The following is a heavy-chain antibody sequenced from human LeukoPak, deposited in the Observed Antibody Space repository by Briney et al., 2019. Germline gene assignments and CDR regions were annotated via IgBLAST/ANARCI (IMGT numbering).Heavy chain of an antibody. J-gene: IGHJ3*02. CDR3: ARETDYGGLRDAFDI. Sequence: SETLSLTCAVYGGSFSGYYWSWIRQPPGKGLEWIGEINHSGSTNYNPSLKSRVTISVDTSKNQFSLKLSSVTAADTAVYYCARETDYGGLRDAFDIWGQGTMVTVSS. V-gene: IGHV4-34*01. CDR1: GGSFSGYY. CDR2: INHSGST. D-gene: IGHD4-23*01.